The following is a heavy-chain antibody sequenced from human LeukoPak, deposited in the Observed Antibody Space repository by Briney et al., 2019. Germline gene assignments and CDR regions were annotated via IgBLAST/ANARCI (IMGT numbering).Heavy chain of an antibody. J-gene: IGHJ4*02. CDR2: ISSSSSTI. V-gene: IGHV3-48*01. CDR3: ARVQVVSDY. CDR1: GFTFSSYS. Sequence: GGSLRLSCAASGFTFSSYSMNWVRQAPGKGLEWVSYISSSSSTIYYADSVKGRFTISRDNAKNSLYLQMNSLRAEDTAMYYCARVQVVSDYWGQGTLVTVSS. D-gene: IGHD4-23*01.